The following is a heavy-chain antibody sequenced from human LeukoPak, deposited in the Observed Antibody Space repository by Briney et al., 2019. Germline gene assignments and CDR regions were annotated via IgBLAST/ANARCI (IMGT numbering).Heavy chain of an antibody. Sequence: QPGGSLRLSCAAPGFGFSNFWMSWVRQAPGKGPEWVANIKEDGSLKNYVDSVEGRFTVSRDNAKNTLYLQMNSLRLEDTAVYYCVRDWAPASMQAAPFDCWGQGTLVTVSS. J-gene: IGHJ4*02. D-gene: IGHD2/OR15-2a*01. CDR2: IKEDGSLK. CDR1: GFGFSNFW. CDR3: VRDWAPASMQAAPFDC. V-gene: IGHV3-7*01.